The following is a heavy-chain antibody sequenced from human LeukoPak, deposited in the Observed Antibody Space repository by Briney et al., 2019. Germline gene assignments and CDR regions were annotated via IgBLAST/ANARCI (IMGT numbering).Heavy chain of an antibody. V-gene: IGHV3-48*03. CDR1: GFTFSSYE. D-gene: IGHD5-12*01. Sequence: AGGSLRRSCVVSGFTFSSYEMNWVRQAPGKGLEWVSYINSGGSSTYYADSLKGRFTISRDNAKNSLYLQMDSLRAEDTAVYYCARDFAKSGYGDYWGQGTPVTVSS. CDR3: ARDFAKSGYGDY. J-gene: IGHJ4*02. CDR2: INSGGSST.